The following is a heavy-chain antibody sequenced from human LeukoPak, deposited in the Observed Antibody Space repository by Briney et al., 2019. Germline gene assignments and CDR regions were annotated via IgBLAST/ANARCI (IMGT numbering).Heavy chain of an antibody. D-gene: IGHD5-18*01. J-gene: IGHJ6*02. CDR3: ARVEWEYTAMVTGPRGMDV. CDR2: INPSGGST. CDR1: GYTFTSYY. V-gene: IGHV1-46*01. Sequence: ASVKVSCKASGYTFTSYYMHWVRQAPGQGLEWMGIINPSGGSTSCAQKFQGRVTMTRDTSTSTVYMELSSLRSEDTAVYYCARVEWEYTAMVTGPRGMDVWGQGTTVTVSS.